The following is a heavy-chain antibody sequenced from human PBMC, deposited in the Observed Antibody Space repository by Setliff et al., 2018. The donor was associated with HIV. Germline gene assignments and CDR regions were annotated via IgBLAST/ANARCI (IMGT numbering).Heavy chain of an antibody. Sequence: SETLSLTCTVSGGSISSYYWSWIRQPPGKGLEWIGYIYTSGSTNYNPSLKSRVTISVDTSKNQFSLKLSSVTAADTAVYYCARHRPGIAARRGFIDYWGQGTLVTVSS. CDR2: IYTSGST. J-gene: IGHJ4*02. CDR1: GGSISSYY. D-gene: IGHD6-6*01. CDR3: ARHRPGIAARRGFIDY. V-gene: IGHV4-4*09.